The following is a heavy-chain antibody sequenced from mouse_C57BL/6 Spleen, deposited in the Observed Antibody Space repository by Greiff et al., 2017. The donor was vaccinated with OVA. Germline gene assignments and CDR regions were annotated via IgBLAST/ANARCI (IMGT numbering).Heavy chain of an antibody. Sequence: QVHVKQPGAELVKPGASVKLSCKASGYTFTSYWMQWVKQRPGQGLEWIGEIDPSDSYTNYNQKFKGKATLTVDTSSSTAYMQLSSLASEDTAVYYCAGWAYYVDYWGQGTTLTVSS. J-gene: IGHJ2*01. CDR2: IDPSDSYT. CDR3: AGWAYYVDY. V-gene: IGHV1-50*01. CDR1: GYTFTSYW. D-gene: IGHD1-1*02.